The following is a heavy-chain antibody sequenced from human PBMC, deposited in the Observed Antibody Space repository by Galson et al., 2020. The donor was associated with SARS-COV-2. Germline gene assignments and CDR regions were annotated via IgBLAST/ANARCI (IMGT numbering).Heavy chain of an antibody. CDR2: IYYSGST. D-gene: IGHD3-16*01. CDR3: ARLGGWAIMITFGGVNDAFDI. V-gene: IGHV4-39*01. CDR1: GGSISSSSYY. J-gene: IGHJ3*02. Sequence: SETLSLTCTVSGGSISSSSYYWGWIRQPPGKGLEWIGSIYYSGSTYYNPSLKSRVTISVDTSKNQFSLKLCSVTAADTAVYYCARLGGWAIMITFGGVNDAFDIWGQGTMVTVSS.